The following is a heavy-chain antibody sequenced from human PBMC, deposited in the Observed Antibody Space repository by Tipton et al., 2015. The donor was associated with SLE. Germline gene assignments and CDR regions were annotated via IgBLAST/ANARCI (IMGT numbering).Heavy chain of an antibody. Sequence: SLRLSCAASGFTFSSYGMHWVRQAPGKGLEWVAVISFDGGNKYYADSVKGRFTISRDNSKKALYLQMNSLTVEDTAVYYCARAGAGPKPYWGQGTLVTVSS. CDR1: GFTFSSYG. V-gene: IGHV3-30*03. CDR3: ARAGAGPKPY. D-gene: IGHD6-19*01. CDR2: ISFDGGNK. J-gene: IGHJ4*02.